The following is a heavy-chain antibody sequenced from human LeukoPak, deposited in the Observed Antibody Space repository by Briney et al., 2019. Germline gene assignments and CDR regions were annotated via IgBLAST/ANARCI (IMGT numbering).Heavy chain of an antibody. CDR2: IYTSGST. CDR1: GGSISSGSYY. J-gene: IGHJ2*01. Sequence: SETLSLTCTVSGGSISSGSYYCSWIRQPAGKGLEWIGRIYTSGSTNYNPSLQSRVTISVDPSKNQFSLKLRSVTAADTAVYYCARVSSIVVVPAAIDLWGRGTLVTVSS. D-gene: IGHD2-2*01. V-gene: IGHV4-61*02. CDR3: ARVSSIVVVPAAIDL.